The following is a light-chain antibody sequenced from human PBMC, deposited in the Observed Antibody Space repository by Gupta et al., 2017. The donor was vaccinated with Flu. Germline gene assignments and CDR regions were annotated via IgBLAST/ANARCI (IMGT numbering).Light chain of an antibody. V-gene: IGKV1-5*03. CDR3: HQYDSYSPYT. Sequence: DVHLTQSPPPPSAFLGDRVTITCRASQNIEDWLAWYQQKPGTAPKLLISKASTLESGVPSRFSGSGYGTDFTLTINNLQPDDSAIYYCHQYDSYSPYTFGQGTKMVIK. CDR2: KAS. J-gene: IGKJ2*01. CDR1: QNIEDW.